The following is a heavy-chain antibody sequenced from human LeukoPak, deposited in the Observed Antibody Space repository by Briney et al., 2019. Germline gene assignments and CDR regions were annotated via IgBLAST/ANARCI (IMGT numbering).Heavy chain of an antibody. CDR1: GFTFSSYA. CDR2: ISGSGGST. Sequence: GGSLRLSCAASGFTFSSYAMSWVRQAPGKGLEWVSAISGSGGSTYYADSVKGRFTISRDNSKNTLYLQMSSLRAEDTAVYYCAKDPVQSFTVVTPFDYWGQGTLVTVSS. V-gene: IGHV3-23*01. J-gene: IGHJ4*02. D-gene: IGHD4-23*01. CDR3: AKDPVQSFTVVTPFDY.